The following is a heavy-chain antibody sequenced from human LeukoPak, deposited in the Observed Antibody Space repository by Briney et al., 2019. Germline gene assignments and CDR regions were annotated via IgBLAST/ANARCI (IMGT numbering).Heavy chain of an antibody. CDR1: GGSFSGYY. Sequence: SETLSLTCAVYGGSFSGYYWSWIRQPPGKGLEWIGEINHSGSTNYNPSLKSRVTISVDTSKNQFSLKLSSVTAADTAVYYCARVRVDFWSGYYTGGYMDVWGKGTTVTVSS. D-gene: IGHD3-3*01. V-gene: IGHV4-34*01. CDR3: ARVRVDFWSGYYTGGYMDV. J-gene: IGHJ6*03. CDR2: INHSGST.